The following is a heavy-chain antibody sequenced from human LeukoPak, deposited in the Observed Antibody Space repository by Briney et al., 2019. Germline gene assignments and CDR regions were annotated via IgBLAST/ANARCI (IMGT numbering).Heavy chain of an antibody. V-gene: IGHV3-30*02. CDR3: AKALIQLWVSFIDY. J-gene: IGHJ4*02. D-gene: IGHD5-18*01. CDR1: GFTFSSYG. Sequence: GGSLRLSCAASGFTFSSYGMHWVRQAPGKGLDGVAFIRYDGNNKDYADSVKGRFTISRDNSKNTLFLQMNSLRAEDTAVYYCAKALIQLWVSFIDYWGQGILVTVSS. CDR2: IRYDGNNK.